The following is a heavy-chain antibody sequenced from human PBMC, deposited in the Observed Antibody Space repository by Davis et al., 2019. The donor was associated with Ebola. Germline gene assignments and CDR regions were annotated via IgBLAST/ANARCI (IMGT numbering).Heavy chain of an antibody. Sequence: PGGSLRLSCAASGFTFSSYDMHWVRQATGKGLEWVSAIGTAGDTYYPGSVKGRFTISSENAKNSLYLQMNSLRAEDTAVYYCARVLRAYNRYYGMDVWGQGTTVTVSS. CDR3: ARVLRAYNRYYGMDV. CDR2: IGTAGDT. CDR1: GFTFSSYD. V-gene: IGHV3-13*01. J-gene: IGHJ6*02. D-gene: IGHD1-14*01.